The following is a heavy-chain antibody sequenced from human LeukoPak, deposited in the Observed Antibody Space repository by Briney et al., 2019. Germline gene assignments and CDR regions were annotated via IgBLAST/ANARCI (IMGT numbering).Heavy chain of an antibody. CDR3: AKGDWDSGYAMDY. J-gene: IGHJ4*02. D-gene: IGHD5-12*01. Sequence: PGGSLRLSCAVSGFTFSSFVLSWVRQAPGKGLEWVSAISGSGGSTYYADSVKGRFTISRDNSKNTLYLQMNSLRAEDTAVYYCAKGDWDSGYAMDYWGQGTLVTVSS. CDR1: GFTFSSFV. CDR2: ISGSGGST. V-gene: IGHV3-23*01.